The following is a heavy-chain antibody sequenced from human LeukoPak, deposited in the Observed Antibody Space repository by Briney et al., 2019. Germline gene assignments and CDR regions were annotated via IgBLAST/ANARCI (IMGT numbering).Heavy chain of an antibody. Sequence: GGSLRLSCGASGFAVSSHDMNWVRQAPGQGLEWVSLIYRRGDTIYADSVRGRFTISRDNSKNTLYLQMNGLRAEDTAVYYCARDAPPFGVGDDAFDIWGQGTMVTVSS. D-gene: IGHD3-3*01. CDR2: IYRRGDT. V-gene: IGHV3-66*03. CDR1: GFAVSSHD. CDR3: ARDAPPFGVGDDAFDI. J-gene: IGHJ3*02.